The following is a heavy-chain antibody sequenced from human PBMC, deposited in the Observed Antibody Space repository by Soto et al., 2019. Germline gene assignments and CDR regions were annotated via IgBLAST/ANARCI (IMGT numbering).Heavy chain of an antibody. D-gene: IGHD6-19*01. Sequence: SETLSLTCSVSGADINTYYWTWIRQPPGKGLEWIGGIYHSASINYNPSLKGRVTLSVDTSTNQVSLRLASVTAADTAIYYCARDREAGDNFYYGMDVWGQGTTVTVSS. CDR3: ARDREAGDNFYYGMDV. CDR1: GADINTYY. CDR2: IYHSASI. V-gene: IGHV4-4*07. J-gene: IGHJ6*02.